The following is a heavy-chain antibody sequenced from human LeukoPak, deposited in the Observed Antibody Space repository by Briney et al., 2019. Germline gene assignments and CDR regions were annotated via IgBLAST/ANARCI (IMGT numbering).Heavy chain of an antibody. J-gene: IGHJ5*02. V-gene: IGHV1-18*04. Sequence: ASVKVSCKASGYTFSNYYMHWVRQAPGQGLEWMGWISAYNGNTNYAQKLQGRVTMTTDTSTSTAYMELRSLRSDDTAVYYCARDSITMVRGVGGNPWGQGTLVTVSS. CDR3: ARDSITMVRGVGGNP. CDR1: GYTFSNYY. D-gene: IGHD3-10*01. CDR2: ISAYNGNT.